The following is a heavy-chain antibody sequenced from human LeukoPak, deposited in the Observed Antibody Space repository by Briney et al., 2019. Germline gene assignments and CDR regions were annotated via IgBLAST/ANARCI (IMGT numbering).Heavy chain of an antibody. CDR1: GYTFIAYY. Sequence: ASVKVSCKASGYTFIAYYMHWVRQAPGQGLEWMGWINPNSGGTNYAQKFQGRVTMTRDTSISTAYMDLSKLRSDDTAVYYCARGMGVLVPAATWFDPWGQGTLVTVSS. CDR3: ARGMGVLVPAATWFDP. D-gene: IGHD2-2*01. V-gene: IGHV1-2*02. J-gene: IGHJ5*02. CDR2: INPNSGGT.